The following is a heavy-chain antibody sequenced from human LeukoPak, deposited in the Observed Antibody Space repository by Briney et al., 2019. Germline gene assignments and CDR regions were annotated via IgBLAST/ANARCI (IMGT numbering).Heavy chain of an antibody. CDR3: ANDSARYYDYVWGSYHGAFDI. CDR1: GFTFSSYG. J-gene: IGHJ3*02. V-gene: IGHV3-30*18. CDR2: ISYDGSNK. Sequence: GGSLRLSCAASGFTFSSYGMHWVRQAPGKGLEWVAVISYDGSNKYYADSVKGRFTISRDNSKNTLYLQMNSLRAEDTAVYYCANDSARYYDYVWGSYHGAFDIWGQGTMVTVSS. D-gene: IGHD3-16*02.